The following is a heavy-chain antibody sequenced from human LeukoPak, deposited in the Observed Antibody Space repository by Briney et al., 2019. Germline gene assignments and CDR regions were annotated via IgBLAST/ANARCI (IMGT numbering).Heavy chain of an antibody. CDR2: IYTSGST. J-gene: IGHJ4*02. V-gene: IGHV4-4*07. CDR3: ATGDGYNSFDY. Sequence: PSETLSLTCTVSGGSFSSYYWSWIRQPAGKGLEWIGRIYTSGSTNYNSSLKSRVTMSVDTSKSQVSLKLSSVTAADTAVYYCATGDGYNSFDYWGQGTLVTVSS. D-gene: IGHD5-24*01. CDR1: GGSFSSYY.